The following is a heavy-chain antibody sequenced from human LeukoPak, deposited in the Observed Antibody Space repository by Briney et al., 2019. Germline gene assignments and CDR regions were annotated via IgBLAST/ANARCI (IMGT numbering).Heavy chain of an antibody. V-gene: IGHV3-74*01. CDR3: ARGPQYYYYMDV. CDR1: GFTFSSYW. CDR2: INSDGSGT. J-gene: IGHJ6*03. Sequence: GGSLRLSCAASGFTFSSYWMHWVRHAPGRGLVWVSGINSDGSGTSSADSVKGRFTISRDNAKNTLYLQMNSLRAEDTAVYYCARGPQYYYYMDVWGKGTTVTVSS.